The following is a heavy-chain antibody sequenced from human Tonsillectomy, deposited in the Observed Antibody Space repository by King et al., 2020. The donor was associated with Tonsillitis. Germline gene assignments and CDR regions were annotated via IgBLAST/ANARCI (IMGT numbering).Heavy chain of an antibody. J-gene: IGHJ6*03. Sequence: QLVQSGAEVKKPGESLKISCKSSGYSFSTYWIAWVRQMPGKGLEWVGIIYPGDSDTRYSPSFQGRVTVSADKSISTASLQWSSLKASDSAMYYCARLPTGGYYYMDAWGKGTTVTVSS. CDR1: GYSFSTYW. CDR2: IYPGDSDT. CDR3: ARLPTGGYYYMDA. V-gene: IGHV5-51*01. D-gene: IGHD3-16*01.